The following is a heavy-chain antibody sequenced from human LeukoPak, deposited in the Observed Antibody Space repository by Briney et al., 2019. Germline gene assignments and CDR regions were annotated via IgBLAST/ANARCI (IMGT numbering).Heavy chain of an antibody. CDR1: GFTFRIYD. J-gene: IGHJ4*02. CDR2: ISGSGGST. D-gene: IGHD4-17*01. CDR3: AKDRVDYGDYSYYFDY. Sequence: GGSLRLSCAASGFTFRIYDMSWVRQAPGKGLEWVSAISGSGGSTYHADSVKGRFTISRDNSKNTLYLHMNSLRAEDTAVYYCAKDRVDYGDYSYYFDYWGQGTLVTVSS. V-gene: IGHV3-23*01.